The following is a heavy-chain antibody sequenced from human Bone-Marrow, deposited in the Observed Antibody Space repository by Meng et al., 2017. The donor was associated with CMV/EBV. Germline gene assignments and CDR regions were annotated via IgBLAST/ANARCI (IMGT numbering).Heavy chain of an antibody. V-gene: IGHV3-23*01. CDR2: ISGSGSST. J-gene: IGHJ4*02. CDR1: GFTFSSYA. CDR3: AKDPNY. Sequence: GESLKISCAASGFTFSSYAMSWVRQAPGKGLEWVSTISGSGSSTYYVDSVKGQFTITRDNSKNTLYLQLNSLRAEDTAVYYCAKDPNYWGQGTLVPVSS.